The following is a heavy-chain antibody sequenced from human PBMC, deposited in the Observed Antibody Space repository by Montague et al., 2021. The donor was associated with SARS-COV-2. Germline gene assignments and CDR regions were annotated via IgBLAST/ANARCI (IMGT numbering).Heavy chain of an antibody. CDR3: ARGGLGNRGFDY. CDR2: TYLSGFT. CDR1: DVSLSSSTW. J-gene: IGHJ4*02. Sequence: SETLSLTCVVSDVSLSSSTWWSWVRQSPGKGLEWVGETYLSGFTQYNPSVKSRVTKSLDDSRSQFSLRLTSVTAADTAVYFCARGGLGNRGFDYWGQGALATVSS. D-gene: IGHD3/OR15-3a*01. V-gene: IGHV4-4*02.